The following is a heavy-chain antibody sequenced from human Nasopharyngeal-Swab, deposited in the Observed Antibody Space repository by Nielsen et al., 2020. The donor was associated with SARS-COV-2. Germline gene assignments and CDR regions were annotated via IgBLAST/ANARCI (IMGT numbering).Heavy chain of an antibody. CDR3: VRDTPAMFDY. CDR1: GFIFRTYG. J-gene: IGHJ4*02. CDR2: IWYDGSNK. Sequence: GESLNISCAALGFIFRTYGMHWVRQSPDKGLEWVAAIWYDGSNKYYADSVKGRFTISRDNSKTSLFLEMSSLRAEDTAVYYCVRDTPAMFDYWGQGMLVTVSS. V-gene: IGHV3-33*01.